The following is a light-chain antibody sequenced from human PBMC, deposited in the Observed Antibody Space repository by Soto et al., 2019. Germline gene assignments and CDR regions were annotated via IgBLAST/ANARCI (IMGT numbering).Light chain of an antibody. CDR1: QTINDW. CDR2: KTS. Sequence: DMPMTQSPSTLSASVGDRVTITCRASQTINDWLAWYQQKPGKAPKLLIYKTSSLESGVPSRFSGSGSGTEFTLTISGLQPEDFATYHCQHWNNYLWTFGQGTKVEIK. CDR3: QHWNNYLWT. J-gene: IGKJ1*01. V-gene: IGKV1-5*03.